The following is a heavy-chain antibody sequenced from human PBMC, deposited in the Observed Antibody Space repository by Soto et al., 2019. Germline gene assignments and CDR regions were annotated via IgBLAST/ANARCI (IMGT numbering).Heavy chain of an antibody. Sequence: EMQLLESGGGLVQAGGSLRLSCAASGVTVSSYALNWVRQAPGKGLEWVSGISASTYYADSVKGRFTIPRDTSKNTLYLQMNSLRAEDTAIYFCAIRMYSTRWYYLDYWGQGTLVTVSS. CDR1: GVTVSSYA. CDR3: AIRMYSTRWYYLDY. D-gene: IGHD6-13*01. CDR2: ISAST. J-gene: IGHJ4*02. V-gene: IGHV3-23*01.